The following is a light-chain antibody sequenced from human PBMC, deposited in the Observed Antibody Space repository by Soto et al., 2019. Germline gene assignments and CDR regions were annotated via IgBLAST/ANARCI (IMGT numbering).Light chain of an antibody. CDR1: SSNIGSNY. J-gene: IGLJ2*01. CDR3: AAWDDSLSGPV. CDR2: RNN. V-gene: IGLV1-47*01. Sequence: QLVLTQPPSASGTPGQRVTISCSGSSSNIGSNYVYWYQQLPGTAPKLLIYRNNQLPSGVPDRFSGSKSGTSASLAISGLRAEDEADYYCAAWDDSLSGPVFGGGTKLTVL.